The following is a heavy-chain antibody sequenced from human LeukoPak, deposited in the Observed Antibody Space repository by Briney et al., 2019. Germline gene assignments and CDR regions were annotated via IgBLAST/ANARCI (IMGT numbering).Heavy chain of an antibody. J-gene: IGHJ3*02. CDR1: GYTFTGYY. CDR2: INPNSGGT. CDR3: ARVAGNAGLGAFDI. V-gene: IGHV1-2*02. D-gene: IGHD4-23*01. Sequence: ASVKVSCKASGYTFTGYYMHWVRQAPGQGLERMGGINPNSGGTNYAQKFQGRVTMTRDTSISTAYMELSRLRSDDTAVYYCARVAGNAGLGAFDIWGQGTMVTVSS.